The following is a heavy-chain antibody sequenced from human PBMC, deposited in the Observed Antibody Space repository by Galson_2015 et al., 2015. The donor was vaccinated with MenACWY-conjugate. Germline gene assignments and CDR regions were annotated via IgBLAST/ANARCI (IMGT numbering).Heavy chain of an antibody. D-gene: IGHD6-19*01. V-gene: IGHV4-39*07. CDR1: GGSISSSSYY. CDR3: ARGKQWLVRGWFDP. Sequence: TVSGGSISSSSYYWGWIRQPPGKGLEWIGSIYYSGSTYYNPSLKSRVTISVDTSKNQFSLKLSSVTAADTTVYYCARGKQWLVRGWFDPWGQGTLVTVSS. J-gene: IGHJ5*02. CDR2: IYYSGST.